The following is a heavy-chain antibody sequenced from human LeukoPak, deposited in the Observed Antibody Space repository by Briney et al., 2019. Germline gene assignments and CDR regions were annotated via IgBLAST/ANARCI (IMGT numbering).Heavy chain of an antibody. V-gene: IGHV3-21*01. CDR1: GFTFSSYS. D-gene: IGHD1-26*01. Sequence: GGSLRLSCAASGFTFSSYSMNWVRRAPGKGLEWVSSISSSSSYIYYADSVKGRFTISRDNAKNSLYLQMNSLRAEDTAVYYCARDNSGNYDYWGQGTLVTVSS. CDR3: ARDNSGNYDY. J-gene: IGHJ4*02. CDR2: ISSSSSYI.